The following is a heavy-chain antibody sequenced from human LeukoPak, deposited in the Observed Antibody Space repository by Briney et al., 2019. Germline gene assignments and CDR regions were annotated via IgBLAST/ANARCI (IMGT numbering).Heavy chain of an antibody. CDR3: AKGRWDIPSSIGY. J-gene: IGHJ4*02. Sequence: GGSLRLSCAASGFTFNSYAMNWVRQAPGKGLEWVSVISGDGGRTYYADSVKGRFTISRDNSKSTLYLEMNSLRTEDTAVYYCAKGRWDIPSSIGYWGQGTRVTVSS. CDR2: ISGDGGRT. CDR1: GFTFNSYA. V-gene: IGHV3-23*01. D-gene: IGHD5-12*01.